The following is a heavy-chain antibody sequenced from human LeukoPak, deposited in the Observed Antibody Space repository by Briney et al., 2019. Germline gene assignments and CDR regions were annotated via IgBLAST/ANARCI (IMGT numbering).Heavy chain of an antibody. V-gene: IGHV3-15*01. CDR2: IKSKTDGGTT. CDR1: GFTFSNAW. Sequence: GGSLRLSCAGSGFTFSNAWMSWVRHAPGKGLEWVGRIKSKTDGGTTDYAAPVKGRFTISRDDSKNTLYLQMNSLKTEDTAVYYCTVDDILTGYPAPTDYWGQGTLVTVSS. CDR3: TVDDILTGYPAPTDY. D-gene: IGHD3-9*01. J-gene: IGHJ4*02.